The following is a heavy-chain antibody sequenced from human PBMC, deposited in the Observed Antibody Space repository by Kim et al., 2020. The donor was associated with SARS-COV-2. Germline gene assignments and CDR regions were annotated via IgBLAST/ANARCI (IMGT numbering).Heavy chain of an antibody. Sequence: SETLSLTCTVSGGSISSSSYYWGWIRQPPGKGLEWIGSIYYSGSTYYNPSLKSRVTISVDTSKNQFSLKLSSVTAADTAVYYCARQIRGLLWFGHNNQGGYYFDYWGQGTLVTVSS. CDR1: GGSISSSSYY. D-gene: IGHD3-10*01. V-gene: IGHV4-39*01. J-gene: IGHJ4*02. CDR3: ARQIRGLLWFGHNNQGGYYFDY. CDR2: IYYSGST.